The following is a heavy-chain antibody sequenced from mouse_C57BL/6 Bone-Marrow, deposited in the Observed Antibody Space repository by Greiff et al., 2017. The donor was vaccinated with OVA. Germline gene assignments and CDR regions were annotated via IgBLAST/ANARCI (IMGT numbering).Heavy chain of an antibody. CDR2: IWSGGST. Sequence: VKLMESGPGLVQPSQSLSITCTVSGFSLTSYGVHWVRQSPGKGLEWLGVIWSGGSTDYNAAFISRLSISKDNSKSQVFFKMNSLQADDTAIYYCARGYDYEDYAMDYWGQGTSVTVSS. D-gene: IGHD2-4*01. J-gene: IGHJ4*01. CDR1: GFSLTSYG. CDR3: ARGYDYEDYAMDY. V-gene: IGHV2-2*01.